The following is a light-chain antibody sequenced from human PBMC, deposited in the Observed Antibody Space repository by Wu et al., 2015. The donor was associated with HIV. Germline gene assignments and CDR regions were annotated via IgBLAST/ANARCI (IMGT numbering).Light chain of an antibody. J-gene: IGKJ2*01. V-gene: IGKV3-15*01. Sequence: EIVLTQSPDTLSLSPGERATLSCRASQSVNNNLAWFQQKPGQAPRLLIYGASTRATGIPDRFSGSGSGTEFTLTISSMQSEDFAVYYCQQYNNWPYTFGQGTKLEIK. CDR1: QSVNNN. CDR3: QQYNNWPYT. CDR2: GAS.